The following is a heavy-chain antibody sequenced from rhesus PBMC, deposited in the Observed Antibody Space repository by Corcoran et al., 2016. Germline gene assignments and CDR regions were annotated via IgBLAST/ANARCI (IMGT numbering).Heavy chain of an antibody. V-gene: IGHV1-151*01. D-gene: IGHD4-23*01. CDR1: GYSFSISA. CDR3: ARGADSNYDHFDY. Sequence: VQLVQSGAEVKKPGASVKLSCKASGYSFSISAISWVRKPLGQGLEWMGGIIPLVGITNNAEKFQGRVTITADTSTSTAYMELSSLRSEDTAVYYCARGADSNYDHFDYWGQGVLVTVSS. J-gene: IGHJ4*01. CDR2: IIPLVGIT.